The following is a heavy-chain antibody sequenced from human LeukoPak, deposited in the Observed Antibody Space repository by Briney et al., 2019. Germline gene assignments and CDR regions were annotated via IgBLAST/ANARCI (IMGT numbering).Heavy chain of an antibody. CDR2: IYNSGST. Sequence: SETLSLTCAVSGGSITSFYWSWIRQPPGKGLEWIGYIYNSGSTDYNPSLKSRVTISLDTSKNQFSLKLRSVTAADTAVYYCARGTGYSSGWPYFYYWGQGTLVSVSS. D-gene: IGHD6-19*01. CDR3: ARGTGYSSGWPYFYY. CDR1: GGSITSFY. J-gene: IGHJ4*02. V-gene: IGHV4-59*01.